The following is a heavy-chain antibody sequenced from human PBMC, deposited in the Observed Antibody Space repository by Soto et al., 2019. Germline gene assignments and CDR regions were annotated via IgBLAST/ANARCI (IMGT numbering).Heavy chain of an antibody. CDR3: ARTGKVGRTVTYFDS. CDR2: TNSDGSST. J-gene: IGHJ4*02. V-gene: IGHV3-74*01. D-gene: IGHD4-4*01. Sequence: EVQLVESGGGLVQPGGSLRLSCGASGFTFSNHWMHWVRQTPGKGLVWVSRTNSDGSSTSYADSVKGRFTISRDNGKNTLYLQMNSLRAEDTALYHCARTGKVGRTVTYFDSWGQGTLVTVSS. CDR1: GFTFSNHW.